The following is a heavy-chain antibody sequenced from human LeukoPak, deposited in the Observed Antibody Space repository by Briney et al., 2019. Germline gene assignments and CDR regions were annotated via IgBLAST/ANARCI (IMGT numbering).Heavy chain of an antibody. J-gene: IGHJ4*02. CDR1: GFTFRSYA. V-gene: IGHV3-23*01. CDR3: ARYENGGIDY. D-gene: IGHD2-15*01. CDR2: TTGSGDKL. Sequence: GGSLRLSCTASGFTFRSYALSWVRQAPGKGLEWVSATTGSGDKLFYADSVKGRFTISRDNSKNTLYLQMNNLRAEDTAVYYCARYENGGIDYWGQGTLVTVSS.